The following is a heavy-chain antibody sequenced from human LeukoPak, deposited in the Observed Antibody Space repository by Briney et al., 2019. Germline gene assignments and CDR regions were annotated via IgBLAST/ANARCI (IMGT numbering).Heavy chain of an antibody. CDR2: TIPIFGTA. D-gene: IGHD4-11*01. Sequence: GASVKVSCKASGYTFTSYGISWVRQAPGQGLEWMGGTIPIFGTANYAQKFQGRVTITADESTSTAYMELSSLRSEDTAVYYCARGSPTLQYYYYGMDVWGQGTTVTVSS. CDR3: ARGSPTLQYYYYGMDV. J-gene: IGHJ6*02. V-gene: IGHV1-69*13. CDR1: GYTFTSYG.